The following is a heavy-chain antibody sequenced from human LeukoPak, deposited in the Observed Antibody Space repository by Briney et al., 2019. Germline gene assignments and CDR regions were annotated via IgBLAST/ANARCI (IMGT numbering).Heavy chain of an antibody. CDR2: INSDVSST. V-gene: IGHV3-74*01. CDR1: GFTFSSYW. J-gene: IGHJ4*02. D-gene: IGHD1-26*01. CDR3: AKGGPQRDGSYWGVFDY. Sequence: GGSLRLSCAASGFTFSSYWMHWVRQAPGKGLVWVSRINSDVSSTTYADSVKGRFTVSRDSSKNTLYLQMNSLRAEDTAVYYCAKGGPQRDGSYWGVFDYWGQGTLVTVSS.